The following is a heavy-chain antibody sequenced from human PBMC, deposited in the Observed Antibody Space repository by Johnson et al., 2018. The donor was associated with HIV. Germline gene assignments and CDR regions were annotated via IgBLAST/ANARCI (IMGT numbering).Heavy chain of an antibody. D-gene: IGHD6-13*01. CDR1: GFTFSSYA. CDR3: AREVLYSSSWPEAGVDAFDI. V-gene: IGHV3-30-3*01. Sequence: QVQLVESGGGVVQPGRSLRLSCAASGFTFSSYAMHWVRQAPGKGLEWVAVISYDGSNKYYADSVKGRFTISRDNSKNTLYLQMNSLRAEDTAVYYCAREVLYSSSWPEAGVDAFDIWGQGTMVTVSS. CDR2: ISYDGSNK. J-gene: IGHJ3*02.